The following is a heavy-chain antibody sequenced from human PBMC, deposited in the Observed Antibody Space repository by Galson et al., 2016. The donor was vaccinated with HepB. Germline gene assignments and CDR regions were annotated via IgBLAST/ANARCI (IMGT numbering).Heavy chain of an antibody. D-gene: IGHD4-23*01. CDR3: ARGAGYYEAGGYLAWGPKPVHPVSCYFDF. CDR2: IYYSGST. V-gene: IGHV4-59*01. CDR1: GGSIKSYY. Sequence: SETLSLTCTVSGGSIKSYYWSWIRQPPGKGLEWIGHIYYSGSTNYNPSLKSRVTISVDTSKNQLSLKLTSVTAADTAGYFCARGAGYYEAGGYLAWGPKPVHPVSCYFDFWGQGRRVTVS. J-gene: IGHJ4*03.